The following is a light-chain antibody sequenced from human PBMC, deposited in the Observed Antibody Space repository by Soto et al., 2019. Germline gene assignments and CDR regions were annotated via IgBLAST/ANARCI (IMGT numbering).Light chain of an antibody. J-gene: IGKJ2*01. CDR3: QHYNAYAPMFT. V-gene: IGKV1-5*03. CDR2: MAS. Sequence: DIQMTQSPSTLSASVGDRVTLTCRASQSISNWLAWYQQKPGKAPKFLIYMASSLESGVPSRFSGSGSGTEFTLTINSLQPDDFATYYCQHYNAYAPMFTFGQGTKLEIK. CDR1: QSISNW.